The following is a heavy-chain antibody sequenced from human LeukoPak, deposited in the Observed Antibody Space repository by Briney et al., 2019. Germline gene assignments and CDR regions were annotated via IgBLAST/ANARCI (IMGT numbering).Heavy chain of an antibody. D-gene: IGHD6-19*01. CDR3: ARDRYSSGCFDY. CDR1: GFTFSSYS. Sequence: PGGSLRLSCAASGFTFSSYSMNWVRQAPGKGLEWVSSISSSSSYIYYADSVKGRFTISRDNAKSSLYLQMNSLRAEDTAVYYCARDRYSSGCFDYWGQGTLVTVSS. V-gene: IGHV3-21*01. J-gene: IGHJ4*02. CDR2: ISSSSSYI.